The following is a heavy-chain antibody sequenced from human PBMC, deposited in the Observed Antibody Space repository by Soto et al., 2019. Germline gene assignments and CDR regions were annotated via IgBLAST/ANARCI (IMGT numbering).Heavy chain of an antibody. D-gene: IGHD2-8*01. CDR1: GFTFTSSA. CDR3: AADLCTNGVCYDY. V-gene: IGHV1-58*01. Sequence: SVKVSCKASGFTFTSSAVQWVRQARGQRLEWIGWIVVGSGNTNYAQKFQERGTITRDMSTSTAYMELSSLRSEDTAVYYCAADLCTNGVCYDYWGQGTLVTVSS. J-gene: IGHJ4*02. CDR2: IVVGSGNT.